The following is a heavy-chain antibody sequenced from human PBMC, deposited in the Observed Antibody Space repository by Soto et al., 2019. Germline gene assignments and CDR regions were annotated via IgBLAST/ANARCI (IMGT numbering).Heavy chain of an antibody. CDR3: AKDLSSGSDPPAFDY. CDR1: GFTFDDYA. CDR2: ISWHSGSI. Sequence: EVQLVESGGGLVQPGRSLRLSCAASGFTFDDYAMHWVRQAPGKGLEWVSGISWHSGSICYADSVKGRFTISRDNAKNSLYLQMNSLRAEDTALYYCAKDLSSGSDPPAFDYWGQGTLVTVSS. D-gene: IGHD6-19*01. V-gene: IGHV3-9*01. J-gene: IGHJ4*02.